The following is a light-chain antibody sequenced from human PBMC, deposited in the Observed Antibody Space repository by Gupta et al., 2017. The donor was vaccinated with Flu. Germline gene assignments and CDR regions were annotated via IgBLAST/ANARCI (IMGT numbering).Light chain of an antibody. CDR2: GPS. CDR1: QSIDSN. V-gene: IGKV3-15*01. J-gene: IGKJ2*03. Sequence: EIVLTQSPATLYVSPGERATLSCRASQSIDSNLAWYQQKPGQPPRLLIYGPSTRATGVPARFTIRGSGTEFTLTISXLQSEDXAVYYCQQYHIYPRGGFSQPYSFGXGTKLEIK. CDR3: QQYHIYPRGGFSQPYS.